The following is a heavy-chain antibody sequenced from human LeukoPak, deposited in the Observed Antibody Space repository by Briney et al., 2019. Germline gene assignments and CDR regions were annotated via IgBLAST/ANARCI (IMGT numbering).Heavy chain of an antibody. CDR2: INPSGST. V-gene: IGHV4-38-2*02. CDR3: ARGIDYDFWSGYYWQGSFQFDP. D-gene: IGHD3-3*01. Sequence: SETLSLTCTVSGYSISSGYYWGWIRQPPGQGLEWIGSINPSGSTYYKPSLKSRVTISVDTPKNQFSLKLSSVTAADTAVYYCARGIDYDFWSGYYWQGSFQFDPWGQGTLVTVSS. J-gene: IGHJ5*02. CDR1: GYSISSGYY.